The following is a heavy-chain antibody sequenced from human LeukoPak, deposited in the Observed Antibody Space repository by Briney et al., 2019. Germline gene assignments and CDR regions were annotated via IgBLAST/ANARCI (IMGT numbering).Heavy chain of an antibody. CDR1: GYSISSGYY. V-gene: IGHV4-38-2*01. J-gene: IGHJ4*02. Sequence: PSETLSLTCAVSGYSISSGYYWGWIRQPPGKGLEWIGSIYHSGSTYNNPSLKSRVTISVDTSKSQFSLKLSSVTAADTAVFYCAKWGTTAFDYWGQGILVTVSS. CDR3: AKWGTTAFDY. CDR2: IYHSGST. D-gene: IGHD4-17*01.